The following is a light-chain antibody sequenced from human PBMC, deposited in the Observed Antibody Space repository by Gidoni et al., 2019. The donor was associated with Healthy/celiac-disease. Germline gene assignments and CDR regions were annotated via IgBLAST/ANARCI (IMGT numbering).Light chain of an antibody. CDR3: SSYTSSSTLV. CDR1: SSDVGGYNY. V-gene: IGLV2-14*01. Sequence: QSALTQPASVSGSPGQSITISLTGTSSDVGGYNYVSSYQQPPCKAPKLMFYDVSNRPSGVSNLFSCSKSGNTASLTISGLQAEDVADYYCSSYTSSSTLVFGGWTTLTVL. J-gene: IGLJ2*01. CDR2: DVS.